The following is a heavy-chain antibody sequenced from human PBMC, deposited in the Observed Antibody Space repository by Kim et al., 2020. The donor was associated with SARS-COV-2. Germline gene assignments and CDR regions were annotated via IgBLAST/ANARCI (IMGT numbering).Heavy chain of an antibody. CDR2: ISADGTNT. Sequence: GGSLRLSCAASGFRFEDYAMQWVRQVPGKGLEWISLISADGTNTNYADSVKGRFTVSRDNNKNSLYLQMNSLRKEDTAFYYCAKDICSSTSCPYYYYYGMDVWGQETTVIVSS. J-gene: IGHJ6*02. CDR3: AKDICSSTSCPYYYYYGMDV. CDR1: GFRFEDYA. D-gene: IGHD2-2*01. V-gene: IGHV3-43*02.